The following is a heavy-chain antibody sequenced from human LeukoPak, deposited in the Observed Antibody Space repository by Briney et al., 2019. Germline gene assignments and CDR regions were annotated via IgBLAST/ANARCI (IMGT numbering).Heavy chain of an antibody. CDR2: IYYTGST. CDR1: GGSISSSGYY. J-gene: IGHJ4*02. CDR3: ARGRDSRGYQFMGFDS. V-gene: IGHV4-39*07. Sequence: SETLSLTCTVSGGSISSSGYYWGWIRQPPGKGLEWIGNIYYTGSTYYNPSLKSRVTISLDTSKNQFSLRLSSVTAADTAVYYCARGRDSRGYQFMGFDSWGQGTLVTVSS. D-gene: IGHD3-22*01.